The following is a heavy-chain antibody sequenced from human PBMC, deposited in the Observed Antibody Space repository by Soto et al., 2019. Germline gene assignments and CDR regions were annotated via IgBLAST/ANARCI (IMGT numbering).Heavy chain of an antibody. D-gene: IGHD3-9*01. CDR3: ARDWLRRDDILTPSWIFNL. CDR2: ISFNGRKK. CDR1: GFNFTYNA. Sequence: QEQLVESGGGVVRPGKSLRLSCEASGFNFTYNAMHWVRQAPGKGLEWVAVISFNGRKKFYARSVKGRFTISRDNSKNTLYLQINNLRPGDTAVYYCARDWLRRDDILTPSWIFNLWGQGTLVTAS. V-gene: IGHV3-30*04. J-gene: IGHJ2*01.